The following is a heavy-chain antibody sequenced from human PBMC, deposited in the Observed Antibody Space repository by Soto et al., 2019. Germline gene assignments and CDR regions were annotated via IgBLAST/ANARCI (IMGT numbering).Heavy chain of an antibody. V-gene: IGHV4-4*02. D-gene: IGHD2-2*01. CDR3: ARDDHIVVVPTSLGAMDV. Sequence: PSETLSLTCTVSGGSMTTYFWSWVRQPPGKGLEWIGEIYHSGSTNYNPSLKSRVTISLDKSKNQFSLKLTSVTAADSAVYYCARDDHIVVVPTSLGAMDVWGQGTTVTVSS. CDR1: GGSMTTYFW. CDR2: IYHSGST. J-gene: IGHJ6*02.